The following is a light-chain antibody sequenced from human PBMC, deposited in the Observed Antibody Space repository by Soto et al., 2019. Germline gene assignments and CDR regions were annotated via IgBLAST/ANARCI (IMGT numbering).Light chain of an antibody. J-gene: IGKJ2*01. V-gene: IGKV1-5*01. CDR1: QSISSW. CDR3: QQHSGT. Sequence: DIQMTQSPSTLSASVGDRVTITCRASQSISSWLAWYQQKPGKAPKLLIYDASRVESGVPSRFSGSGSGTEFTLTISSLQPDDFATSYCQQHSGTFGPGTKLEIK. CDR2: DAS.